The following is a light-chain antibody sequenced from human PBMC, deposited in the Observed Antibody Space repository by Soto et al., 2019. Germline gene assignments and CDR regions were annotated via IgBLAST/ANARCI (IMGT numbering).Light chain of an antibody. CDR3: QHLHSFPLT. Sequence: DIQLTQSPSLLSASVGDRVTITCRASQGIGRYLAWYQQRPGQAPKILMYIAIPLQTGVPSRFSATGSGTDFTLTISSLQPEDFATYYCQHLHSFPLTFGGGTKVDIK. V-gene: IGKV1-9*01. J-gene: IGKJ4*01. CDR1: QGIGRY. CDR2: IAI.